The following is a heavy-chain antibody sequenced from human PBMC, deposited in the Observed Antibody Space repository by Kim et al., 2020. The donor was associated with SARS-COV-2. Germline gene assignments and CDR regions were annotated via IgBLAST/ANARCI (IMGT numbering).Heavy chain of an antibody. V-gene: IGHV4-31*03. D-gene: IGHD2-15*01. Sequence: SETLSLTCTVSGGSISSGGYYWSWIRQHPGKGLEWIGYIYYSGSTYYNPSLKSRVTISVDTSKNQFSLKLSSVTAADTAVYYCASARDGGHGGRKKLDAFDIWGQGTMVTVSS. J-gene: IGHJ3*02. CDR2: IYYSGST. CDR1: GGSISSGGYY. CDR3: ASARDGGHGGRKKLDAFDI.